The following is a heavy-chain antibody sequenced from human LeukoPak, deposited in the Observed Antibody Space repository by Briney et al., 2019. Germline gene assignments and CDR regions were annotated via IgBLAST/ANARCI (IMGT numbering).Heavy chain of an antibody. J-gene: IGHJ4*02. Sequence: GGSLRLSCAAPGFTFSSYSMNWVRQAPGKGLEWVSSISSSSSYIYYADSVKGRFTISRDNAKNSLYLQMNSLRAEDTAVYYCARDLGSGWFEGVYWGQGTLVTVSS. CDR2: ISSSSSYI. V-gene: IGHV3-21*01. D-gene: IGHD6-19*01. CDR3: ARDLGSGWFEGVY. CDR1: GFTFSSYS.